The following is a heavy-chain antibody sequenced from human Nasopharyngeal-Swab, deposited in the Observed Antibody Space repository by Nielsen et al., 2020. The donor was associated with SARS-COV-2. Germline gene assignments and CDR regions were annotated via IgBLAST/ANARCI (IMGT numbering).Heavy chain of an antibody. CDR1: GFTFSSYA. J-gene: IGHJ5*02. CDR3: ARGGPDYGDYDGFDP. Sequence: GGSLRLSCAASGFTFSSYAMHWVRQAPGKGLEWVAVISYDGSNKYYADSVKGRFTIPRDNSKNTLYLQMNSLRAEDTAVYYCARGGPDYGDYDGFDPWGQGTLVTVSS. D-gene: IGHD4-17*01. CDR2: ISYDGSNK. V-gene: IGHV3-30-3*01.